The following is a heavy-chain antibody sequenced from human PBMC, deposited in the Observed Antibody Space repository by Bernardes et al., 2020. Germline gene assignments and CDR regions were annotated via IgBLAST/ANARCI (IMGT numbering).Heavy chain of an antibody. CDR1: GGSLSSSSYY. D-gene: IGHD6-19*01. J-gene: IGHJ4*02. CDR3: ARHGTQQWLVEGGGALDY. Sequence: ETLSLTCTVSGGSLSSSSYYWGWIRQPPGKGLEWIGSIYYSGSTYYNPSLKSRVTISVDTSKNQFSLKLSSVTAADTAVYYCARHGTQQWLVEGGGALDYWGQGTLVTVSS. CDR2: IYYSGST. V-gene: IGHV4-39*01.